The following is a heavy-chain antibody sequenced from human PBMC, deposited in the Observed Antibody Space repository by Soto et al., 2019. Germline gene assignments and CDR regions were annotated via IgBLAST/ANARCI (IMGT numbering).Heavy chain of an antibody. CDR3: ASSSSSISYFDY. CDR1: GFTVSSNY. J-gene: IGHJ4*02. CDR2: IYSGGST. D-gene: IGHD6-6*01. V-gene: IGHV3-53*01. Sequence: GGSLRLSCAASGFTVSSNYMSWVRQAPGKGLEWVSVIYSGGSTYYADSVKGRFTISRDNSKNTLYLQMNSLRAEDTAVYYCASSSSSISYFDYWGQGTLVTVSS.